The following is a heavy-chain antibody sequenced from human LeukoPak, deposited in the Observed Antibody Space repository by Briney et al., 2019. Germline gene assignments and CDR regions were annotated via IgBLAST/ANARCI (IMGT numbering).Heavy chain of an antibody. CDR3: ARQGYSSSRDF. J-gene: IGHJ4*02. D-gene: IGHD6-13*01. CDR1: EYSFTRYW. V-gene: IGHV5-51*01. CDR2: IYPDDSDT. Sequence: GESLKISCKGSEYSFTRYWIGWVRQMPGKGLEWMGSIYPDDSDTRYSPSFQGQVTISADKSINTAYLKWSSLKASDTAIYYCARQGYSSSRDFWGQGTLVTVSS.